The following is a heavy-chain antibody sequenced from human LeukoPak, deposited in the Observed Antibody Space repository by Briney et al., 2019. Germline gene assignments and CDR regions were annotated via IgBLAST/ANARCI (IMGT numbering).Heavy chain of an antibody. CDR2: IIPILGIA. V-gene: IGHV1-69*04. D-gene: IGHD2-2*01. CDR3: ARDTYVVVPAATSYLFDP. CDR1: GGTFSSYT. Sequence: SVKVSCKASGGTFSSYTISWVRQAPGHGLEWMGRIIPILGIANYAQKFQGRVTITADKSTSTAYMELSSLRSEDTAVYYCARDTYVVVPAATSYLFDPWGQGTLVTVSS. J-gene: IGHJ5*02.